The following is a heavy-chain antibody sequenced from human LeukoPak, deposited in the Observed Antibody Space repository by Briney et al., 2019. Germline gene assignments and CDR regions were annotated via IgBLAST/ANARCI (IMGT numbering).Heavy chain of an antibody. J-gene: IGHJ6*02. V-gene: IGHV3-15*01. CDR3: TTDLRGSPVRYYYYYGMDV. CDR2: IKSKTDAGTT. D-gene: IGHD3-16*01. CDR1: GFTFSNAW. Sequence: GGSLRLSCAASGFTFSNAWLSWVRQPPGKGLEWVGRIKSKTDAGTTDYAAPVKGRFTISRDDSKNTLYLQMNSLQTEDTAVYYCTTDLRGSPVRYYYYYGMDVWGQGTTVTVSS.